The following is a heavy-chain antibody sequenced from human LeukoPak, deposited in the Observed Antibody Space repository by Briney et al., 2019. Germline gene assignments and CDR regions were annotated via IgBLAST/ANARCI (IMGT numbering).Heavy chain of an antibody. V-gene: IGHV3-7*04. CDR2: IKEDGSEE. CDR1: GFTFSSYW. Sequence: PGGSLRLSCAASGFTFSSYWMTWVRQAPGKGLEWVASIKEDGSEEYYVDSVKGRFTISRDNANHSLYLQMNSLRAEESAVFYCARHYCSGTCYSDRPFDYWGQGTLVTVSS. J-gene: IGHJ4*02. D-gene: IGHD2-15*01. CDR3: ARHYCSGTCYSDRPFDY.